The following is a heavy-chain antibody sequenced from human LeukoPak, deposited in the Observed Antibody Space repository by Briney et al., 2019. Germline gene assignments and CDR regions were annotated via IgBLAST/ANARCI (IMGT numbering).Heavy chain of an antibody. J-gene: IGHJ5*02. CDR3: ARDGPRYWFDP. CDR1: GYSISSGYY. CDR2: IYHSGST. Sequence: SETLSLTCTVSGYSISSGYYWGWIRQPPGKGLEWIGSIYHSGSTYYNPSLKGRVTISVDTAKNQFSLQLSSVNAADTALYYCARDGPRYWFDPWGQGHMVTVSS. V-gene: IGHV4-38-2*02.